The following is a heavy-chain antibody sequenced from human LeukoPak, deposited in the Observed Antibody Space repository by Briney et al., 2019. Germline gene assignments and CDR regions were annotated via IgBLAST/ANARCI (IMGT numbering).Heavy chain of an antibody. J-gene: IGHJ5*01. V-gene: IGHV3-23*01. CDR1: GFTFSLYA. Sequence: GGSLRLSCVASGFTFSLYAMSWVRQAPGKGLEWISAISGSGDNTYYAESVKWRVTISRDNSKNTLYLRMKSLRDEDTAIYYCAKESTVTPGNVNWFDSWGQGTLVTVSS. CDR2: ISGSGDNT. D-gene: IGHD4-17*01. CDR3: AKESTVTPGNVNWFDS.